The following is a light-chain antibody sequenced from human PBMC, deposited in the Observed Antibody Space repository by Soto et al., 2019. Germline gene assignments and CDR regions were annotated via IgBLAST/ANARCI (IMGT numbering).Light chain of an antibody. J-gene: IGLJ1*01. CDR2: ENN. CDR3: GTWDSSLSAGGV. CDR1: SSNIGNNY. V-gene: IGLV1-51*02. Sequence: QSVLAQPPSVSASPGQKFTISCSGSSSNIGNNYVSWYQQLPGTAPKLLIYENNKRPSGIPDRFSGSKSGTSATLGITGLQTGDEADYYCGTWDSSLSAGGVFGTGTKVTVL.